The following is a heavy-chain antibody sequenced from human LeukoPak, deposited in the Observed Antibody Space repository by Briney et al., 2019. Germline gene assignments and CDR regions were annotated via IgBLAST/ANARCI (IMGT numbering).Heavy chain of an antibody. J-gene: IGHJ4*02. V-gene: IGHV3-23*01. Sequence: GGSLTLSCAASGFTLSIYAMSGLRQAPGKGLEWFSAISGSGGSTYYADSVKGRFTISRDNSKNTLYLQMNSLRAEDTAVYYCAKDDSSWMRVALDYWGQGTLVTVSS. D-gene: IGHD6-13*01. CDR3: AKDDSSWMRVALDY. CDR1: GFTLSIYA. CDR2: ISGSGGST.